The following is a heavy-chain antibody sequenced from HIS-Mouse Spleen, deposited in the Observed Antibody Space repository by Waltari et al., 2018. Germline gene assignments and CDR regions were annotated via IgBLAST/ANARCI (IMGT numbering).Heavy chain of an antibody. CDR3: AKDFGMLKDYDILTGYDY. Sequence: QVQLVESGGGVVQPGRSLRLSCAASGFTFSSYGMHWVRQAPGKGLEWVAVIWYDGSNKYYADSVKGRFTISRDNSKNTLYLQMNSLRAEDTAVYYCAKDFGMLKDYDILTGYDYWGQGTLVTVSS. CDR1: GFTFSSYG. V-gene: IGHV3-33*06. D-gene: IGHD3-9*01. J-gene: IGHJ4*02. CDR2: IWYDGSNK.